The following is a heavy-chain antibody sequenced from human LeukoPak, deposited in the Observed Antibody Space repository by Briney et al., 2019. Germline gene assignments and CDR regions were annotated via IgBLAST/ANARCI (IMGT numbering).Heavy chain of an antibody. D-gene: IGHD6-13*01. J-gene: IGHJ4*02. CDR2: IYHSGST. CDR3: ARVSGGSSIDY. Sequence: PSETLSLTCAVSGGSISSGGYSWSWIRQPPGKVLEWIGYIYHSGSTYYNPSLKSRVTISVDRSKNQFSLKLSSVTAADTAVYYCARVSGGSSIDYWGQGTLVTVSS. CDR1: GGSISSGGYS. V-gene: IGHV4-30-2*01.